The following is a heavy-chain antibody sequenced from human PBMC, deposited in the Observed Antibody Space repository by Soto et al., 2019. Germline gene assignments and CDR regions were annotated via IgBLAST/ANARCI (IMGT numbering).Heavy chain of an antibody. D-gene: IGHD6-25*01. CDR2: ITSGGGTI. CDR3: ASVIRGYHMDV. V-gene: IGHV3-48*01. J-gene: IGHJ6*02. Sequence: GGSLRLSCAGSGFTFSSYSMNWVRQVSGKGLGWVSYITSGGGTIYYADSVKGRFTISRDNAKNSLYLQMNSLRAEDTAVYYCASVIRGYHMDVWGQGTTVTVSS. CDR1: GFTFSSYS.